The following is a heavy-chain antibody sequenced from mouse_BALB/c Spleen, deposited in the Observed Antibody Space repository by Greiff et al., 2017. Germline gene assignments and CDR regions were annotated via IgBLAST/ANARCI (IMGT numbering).Heavy chain of an antibody. CDR3: ARSKDDNYVGYAMDY. CDR2: INPYNDGT. CDR1: GYTFTSYV. V-gene: IGHV1-14*01. D-gene: IGHD2-1*01. Sequence: VQLQQSGPELVKPGASVKMSCKASGYTFTSYVMHWVKQKPGQGLEWIGDINPYNDGTKYNEKFKGKATLTSDKSSSTAYMELSSLTSEDSAVYYCARSKDDNYVGYAMDYWGQGTSVTVSA. J-gene: IGHJ4*01.